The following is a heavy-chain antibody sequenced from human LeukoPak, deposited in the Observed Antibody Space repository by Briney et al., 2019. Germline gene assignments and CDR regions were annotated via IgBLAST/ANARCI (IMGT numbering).Heavy chain of an antibody. D-gene: IGHD1-14*01. Sequence: GGSLRLSCAASGFTFSSYWMSWVRQAPGKGLEWVANINQDGSDKNYVDSLKGRFTISRDNARNTLSLEMSSLTIEDTAVYYCIVVVEPPDSDGFDVWGQGTMITVSS. V-gene: IGHV3-7*01. CDR1: GFTFSSYW. CDR3: IVVVEPPDSDGFDV. CDR2: INQDGSDK. J-gene: IGHJ3*01.